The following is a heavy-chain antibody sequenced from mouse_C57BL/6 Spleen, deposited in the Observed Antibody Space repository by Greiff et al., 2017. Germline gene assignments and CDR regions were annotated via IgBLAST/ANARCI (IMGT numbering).Heavy chain of an antibody. Sequence: VQLQQSGAELVRPGASVKLSCTASGFNIKDYYMHWVKQRPEQGLEWIGRIDPEDGDTEYAPKFQGKATMTADTSSNTAYLQLSSLTTEDTAVYYCTSDYYGSSYGWYFDVWGTGTTVTVSS. CDR1: GFNIKDYY. CDR2: IDPEDGDT. CDR3: TSDYYGSSYGWYFDV. J-gene: IGHJ1*03. D-gene: IGHD1-1*01. V-gene: IGHV14-1*01.